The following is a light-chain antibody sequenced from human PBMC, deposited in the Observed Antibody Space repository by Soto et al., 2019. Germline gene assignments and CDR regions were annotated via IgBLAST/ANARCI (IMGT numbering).Light chain of an antibody. Sequence: QTVVTQEPSLTGSPGGSVTLTCGSSTGAVTSGHYPYWYQQKPGQAPRTLIYDTSNKHSWTPARFSGSLLGGKAALTLSGAEPEDEAEYYCLLSYSGGDWVFGGGTKLTVL. V-gene: IGLV7-46*01. CDR2: DTS. J-gene: IGLJ3*02. CDR3: LLSYSGGDWV. CDR1: TGAVTSGHY.